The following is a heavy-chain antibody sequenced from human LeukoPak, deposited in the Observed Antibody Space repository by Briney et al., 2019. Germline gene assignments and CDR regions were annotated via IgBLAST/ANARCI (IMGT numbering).Heavy chain of an antibody. D-gene: IGHD6-19*01. CDR3: AKRVSGWYLVDY. CDR1: GFSFSSYA. V-gene: IGHV3-23*01. Sequence: GGSLRLSCAASGFSFSSYAMSWVRQAPGKGLEWVSAITGSGSSTFYADAVKGRFTISKDNSKNTLYLKMNSLRAEDTAVYYCAKRVSGWYLVDYWGQGALVTVSS. J-gene: IGHJ4*02. CDR2: ITGSGSST.